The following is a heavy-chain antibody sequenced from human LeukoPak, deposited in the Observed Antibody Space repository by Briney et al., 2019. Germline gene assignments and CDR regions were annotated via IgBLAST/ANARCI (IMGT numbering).Heavy chain of an antibody. D-gene: IGHD1-26*01. V-gene: IGHV3-11*06. CDR1: GFTFSDYY. CDR2: IGSSSNDT. Sequence: GGSLRLSCAASGFTFSDYYMSWIRQAPGKGLEWVSYIGSSSNDTIFADSVRGRCNIHRDNDKNSLYLQMHSLRAEDTAVYYCAREIVGAIDDWGQGTLVTVSS. J-gene: IGHJ4*02. CDR3: AREIVGAIDD.